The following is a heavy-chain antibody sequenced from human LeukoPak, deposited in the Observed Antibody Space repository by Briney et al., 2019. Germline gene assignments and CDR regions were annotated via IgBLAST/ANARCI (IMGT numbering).Heavy chain of an antibody. Sequence: SETLSLTCTVSGGSISSYYWSWIRQPAGKGLEWIGRIYTSGSTNYNPSLKSRVTMSVDTSKNQFSLKLSSVTAADTAVYYCARGPQFSGWNDYGDAFDIWGQGTMVTVSS. D-gene: IGHD1-1*01. J-gene: IGHJ3*02. CDR3: ARGPQFSGWNDYGDAFDI. CDR1: GGSISSYY. CDR2: IYTSGST. V-gene: IGHV4-4*07.